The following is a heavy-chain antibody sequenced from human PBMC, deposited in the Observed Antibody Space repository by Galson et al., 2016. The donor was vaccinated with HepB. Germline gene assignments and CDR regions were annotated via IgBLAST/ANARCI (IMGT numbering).Heavy chain of an antibody. CDR3: ARYYDILTGYSNYGMDV. Sequence: RLSCAASGFTFSSYAMSWVRQAPGKGLEWVSAISGSGGSTYYADSVKGRFTISRDNSKNTLYLQMNSLRAEDTAVYYCARYYDILTGYSNYGMDVWGQGTTVTVSS. V-gene: IGHV3-23*01. CDR1: GFTFSSYA. D-gene: IGHD3-9*01. J-gene: IGHJ6*02. CDR2: ISGSGGST.